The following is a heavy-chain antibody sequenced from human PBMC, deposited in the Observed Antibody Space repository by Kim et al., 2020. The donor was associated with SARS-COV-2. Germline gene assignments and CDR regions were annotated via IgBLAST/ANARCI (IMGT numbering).Heavy chain of an antibody. J-gene: IGHJ6*02. D-gene: IGHD2-15*01. CDR2: ISSSSSYI. V-gene: IGHV3-21*01. Sequence: GGSLRLSCAASGFTFSSYSMNWVRQAPGKGLEWVSSISSSSSYIYYADSVKGRFTISRDNAKNSLYLQMNSLRAEDTAVYYCARDPYCSGGSCYTIEPYYYYYGMDVWGQGTTVTVSS. CDR1: GFTFSSYS. CDR3: ARDPYCSGGSCYTIEPYYYYYGMDV.